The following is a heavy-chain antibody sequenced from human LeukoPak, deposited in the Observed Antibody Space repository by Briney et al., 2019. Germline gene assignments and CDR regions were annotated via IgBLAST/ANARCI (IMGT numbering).Heavy chain of an antibody. CDR1: GYTFTSYD. J-gene: IGHJ4*02. D-gene: IGHD3-22*01. V-gene: IGHV1-8*03. Sequence: ASVKVSCKASGYTFTSYDINWVRQATGQGLEWMGWMNPNSGNTGYAQKFQGRVTITRNTSISTAYMELSGLRSEDTAVYYCATGTYLGGRGAPSGDSSPDYWGQGTLVTVSS. CDR3: ATGTYLGGRGAPSGDSSPDY. CDR2: MNPNSGNT.